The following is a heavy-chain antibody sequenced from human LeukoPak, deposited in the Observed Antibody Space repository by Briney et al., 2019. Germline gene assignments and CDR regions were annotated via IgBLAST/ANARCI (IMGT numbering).Heavy chain of an antibody. D-gene: IGHD6-13*01. CDR3: ARPWGSSGWYPTGGGDWFDP. CDR1: GYSISSGYY. J-gene: IGHJ5*02. Sequence: PSETLSLTCAVSGYSISSGYYWGWIRQPPGKGLEWIGSIYHSGSTYYNPSLKSRVTISVDTSKNQFSLKLSSVTAADTAVYYCARPWGSSGWYPTGGGDWFDPWGQGTLVTVSS. CDR2: IYHSGST. V-gene: IGHV4-38-2*01.